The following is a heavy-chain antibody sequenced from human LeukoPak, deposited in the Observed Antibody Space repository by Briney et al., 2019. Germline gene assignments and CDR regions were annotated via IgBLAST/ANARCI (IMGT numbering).Heavy chain of an antibody. D-gene: IGHD3-10*01. V-gene: IGHV4-39*07. J-gene: IGHJ6*03. CDR3: ARVGDLRYYYYMDV. CDR2: IYYSGST. Sequence: PSETLSLTCTVSGGSFSSSGYNWGWIRRPPGKGLGWIGSIYYSGSTYYNPSLKSRVTISVDTSKNQFSLKLSSVTAADTAVYYCARVGDLRYYYYMDVWGKGTTVTVSS. CDR1: GGSFSSSGYN.